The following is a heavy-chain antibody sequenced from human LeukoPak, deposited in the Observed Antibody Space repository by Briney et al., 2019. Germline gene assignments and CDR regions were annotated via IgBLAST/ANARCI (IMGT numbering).Heavy chain of an antibody. CDR3: ARGHPEGGWLHWERAFDI. V-gene: IGHV1-2*02. D-gene: IGHD5-24*01. CDR2: INPNSGGT. CDR1: GYTFTGYY. Sequence: ASVKVSCKTSGYTFTGYYIHWVRQAPGQGLEWMGWINPNSGGTKYAQKFQGRVTMTRDTSISTAYMELSRLRSDDTAVYYCARGHPEGGWLHWERAFDIWGQGTMVTVSS. J-gene: IGHJ3*02.